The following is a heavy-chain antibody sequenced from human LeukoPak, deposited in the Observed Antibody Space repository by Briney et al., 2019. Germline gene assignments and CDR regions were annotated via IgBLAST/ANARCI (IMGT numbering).Heavy chain of an antibody. CDR1: GFSFSSYW. CDR2: INNDGRST. V-gene: IGHV3-74*01. CDR3: ARPSSGWNSYLDY. D-gene: IGHD6-19*01. J-gene: IGHJ4*02. Sequence: GGSLRLSCAASGFSFSSYWMHWVRHAPGKGLVWVSRINNDGRSTSYGDSVKGRFTISRDNAGGTLFLQLNSLRAEDTAVYYCARPSSGWNSYLDYWGQGTLVTVSS.